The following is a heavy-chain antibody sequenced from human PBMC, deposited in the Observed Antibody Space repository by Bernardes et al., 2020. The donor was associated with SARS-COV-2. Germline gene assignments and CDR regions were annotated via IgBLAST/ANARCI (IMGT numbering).Heavy chain of an antibody. CDR3: ARDSAIDYDFWSGYYRNYYGMDV. V-gene: IGHV3-7*01. J-gene: IGHJ6*02. CDR2: IKQDGSEK. Sequence: GSLSLSCAASGFTFSSYWMSWVRQAPGKGLEWVANIKQDGSEKYYVDSVKGRFTISRDNAKNSLYLQMNSLRAEDTAVYYCARDSAIDYDFWSGYYRNYYGMDVWGQGTTVTVSS. D-gene: IGHD3-3*01. CDR1: GFTFSSYW.